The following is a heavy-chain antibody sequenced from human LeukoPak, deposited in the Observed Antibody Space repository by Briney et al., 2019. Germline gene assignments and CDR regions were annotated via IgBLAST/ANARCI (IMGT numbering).Heavy chain of an antibody. Sequence: GASVKVSCKPSGYTFTSYGISWVRQAPGQGLEWMGWISAYNGNTNYAQKIQGRVTMTTDTSTSTAYMELRRLRSDDTAVYYCARDVMKGYSGYDPSYNWFDPWGQGTLVTVSS. J-gene: IGHJ5*02. CDR1: GYTFTSYG. V-gene: IGHV1-18*01. D-gene: IGHD5-12*01. CDR2: ISAYNGNT. CDR3: ARDVMKGYSGYDPSYNWFDP.